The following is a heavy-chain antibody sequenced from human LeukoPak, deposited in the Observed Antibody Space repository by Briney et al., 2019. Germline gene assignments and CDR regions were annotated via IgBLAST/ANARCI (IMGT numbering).Heavy chain of an antibody. J-gene: IGHJ6*02. V-gene: IGHV1-3*01. CDR2: INAGNGNT. D-gene: IGHD2-2*01. CDR3: ARDPEYCSSTSCYPYYYYYGMDV. CDR1: GYTFTSYA. Sequence: ASVKVSCKASGYTFTSYAMHWVRQAPGQRLEWMGWINAGNGNTKYSQKFQGRVTITRDTSASTAYMELSSLRSEDMAVYYCARDPEYCSSTSCYPYYYYYGMDVWGQGTTVTVSS.